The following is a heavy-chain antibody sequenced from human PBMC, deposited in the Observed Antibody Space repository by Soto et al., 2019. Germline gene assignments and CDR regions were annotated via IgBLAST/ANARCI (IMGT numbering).Heavy chain of an antibody. CDR1: GGSISSSSYY. CDR2: IYYSGST. V-gene: IGHV4-39*01. Sequence: SETLSLTCTVSGGSISSSSYYWGWIRQPPGKGLEWIGSIYYSGSTYYNPSLKSRVTISVDTSKNQFSLKLSSVTAADTAVYYCARHDYYGSGSPALDYWGQGTLVTVS. CDR3: ARHDYYGSGSPALDY. J-gene: IGHJ4*02. D-gene: IGHD3-10*01.